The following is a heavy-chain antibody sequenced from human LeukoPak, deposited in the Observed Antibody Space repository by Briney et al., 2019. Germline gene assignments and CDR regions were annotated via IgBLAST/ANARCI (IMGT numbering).Heavy chain of an antibody. Sequence: GGSLRLSCAASGFTFDDYAMHWVRQAPGKGLEWVSLISWDGGSTYYADSVKGRFTISRDNAKNSLYLQMNSLRAEDTAVYYCAREGWDLNALDIWGQGTMVTVSP. CDR3: AREGWDLNALDI. CDR2: ISWDGGST. CDR1: GFTFDDYA. V-gene: IGHV3-43D*03. D-gene: IGHD1-26*01. J-gene: IGHJ3*02.